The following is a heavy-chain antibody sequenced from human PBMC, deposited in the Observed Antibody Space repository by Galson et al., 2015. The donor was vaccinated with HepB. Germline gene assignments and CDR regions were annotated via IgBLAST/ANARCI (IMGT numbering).Heavy chain of an antibody. J-gene: IGHJ4*02. Sequence: SLRLSCAASGFTFCSYAMSWVRQAPGKGLEWVSAISGSGGSTYYADSVKGRFTISRDNSKNTLYLQMNSLRAEDTAVYYCARDRSVGLKYGDYTYWGQGTLVTVSS. V-gene: IGHV3-23*01. CDR3: ARDRSVGLKYGDYTY. CDR2: ISGSGGST. CDR1: GFTFCSYA. D-gene: IGHD4-17*01.